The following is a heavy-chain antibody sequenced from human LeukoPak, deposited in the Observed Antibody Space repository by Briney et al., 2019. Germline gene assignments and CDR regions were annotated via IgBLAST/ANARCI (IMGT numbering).Heavy chain of an antibody. V-gene: IGHV4-31*03. CDR3: ARSLYYYDSSGYIVWFDP. D-gene: IGHD3-22*01. CDR2: IYYSGST. J-gene: IGHJ5*02. Sequence: SETLSLTCTVSGGSISGYYWSWIRQHPGKGLEWIGYIYYSGSTYYNPSLKSRVTISVDTSKNQFSLKLSSVTAADTAVYYCARSLYYYDSSGYIVWFDPWGQGTLVTVSS. CDR1: GGSISGYY.